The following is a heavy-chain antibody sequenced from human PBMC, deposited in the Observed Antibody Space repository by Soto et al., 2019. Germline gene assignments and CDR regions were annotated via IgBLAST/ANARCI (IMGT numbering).Heavy chain of an antibody. CDR3: ARKPYVDYIRGSLNP. Sequence: QVQLVQSGAEVKKPGASVKVSCEASGYTFTDNHIHSLRRTPGQGLEWMGWINPKSGDANYGQKGEGRVGMTRGASVSLAGMGVTRLTADDTAIYFCARKPYVDYIRGSLNPWGQGTLVTVSS. CDR1: GYTFTDNH. V-gene: IGHV1-2*02. D-gene: IGHD4-17*01. CDR2: INPKSGDA. J-gene: IGHJ5*02.